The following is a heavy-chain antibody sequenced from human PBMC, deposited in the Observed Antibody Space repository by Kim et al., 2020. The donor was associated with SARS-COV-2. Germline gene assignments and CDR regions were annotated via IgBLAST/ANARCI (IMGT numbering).Heavy chain of an antibody. CDR1: GYMFTSYC. V-gene: IGHV1-18*04. Sequence: ASVKVSCKACGYMFTSYCFSWVRPAPGQGLAWLGWISARDGNTKYGQKVQGRVILTTDTSTNTAYMELWSLRSDDTAMYYCARGAYGDVSFDYWGQGTLVTVSS. D-gene: IGHD4-17*01. J-gene: IGHJ4*02. CDR3: ARGAYGDVSFDY. CDR2: ISARDGNT.